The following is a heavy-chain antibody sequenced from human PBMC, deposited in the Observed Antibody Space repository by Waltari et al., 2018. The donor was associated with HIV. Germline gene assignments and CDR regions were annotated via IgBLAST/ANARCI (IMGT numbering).Heavy chain of an antibody. Sequence: EVQLLESGGGLVQPGGSLRLSCAASGFTFSSYAMSWVRQAPGKGLEWVSAISGSVGSTYYADSVKGRFTISRDNSKNTLYLQMNSLRAEDTAVYYCAKGRGEYSSSPGDYWGQGTLVTVSS. J-gene: IGHJ4*02. CDR2: ISGSVGST. CDR3: AKGRGEYSSSPGDY. CDR1: GFTFSSYA. D-gene: IGHD6-6*01. V-gene: IGHV3-23*01.